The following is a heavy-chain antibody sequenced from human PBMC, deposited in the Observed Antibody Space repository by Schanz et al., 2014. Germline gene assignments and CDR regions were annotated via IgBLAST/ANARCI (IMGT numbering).Heavy chain of an antibody. CDR2: IWSDGSRT. Sequence: QVQLVESGGGVVQRGGSLRLSCAASGFIFSNYGMHWVRQAPGKGLEWVAFIWSDGSRTYHAESVKGRFTISRDNSRNTLYLQMDSLRDEDTALYYCAKVVASGPTNGPFDPWGQGTLVTVSS. D-gene: IGHD1-26*01. CDR3: AKVVASGPTNGPFDP. CDR1: GFIFSNYG. J-gene: IGHJ5*02. V-gene: IGHV3-30*02.